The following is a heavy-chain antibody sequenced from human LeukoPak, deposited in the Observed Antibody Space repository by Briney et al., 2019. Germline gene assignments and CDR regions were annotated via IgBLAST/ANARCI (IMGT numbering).Heavy chain of an antibody. CDR1: GFIFSSYT. CDR2: ISGSGDST. J-gene: IGHJ4*02. CDR3: ARDGGSGWYYFDY. D-gene: IGHD6-19*01. Sequence: GGSLRLSCAASGFIFSSYTMSWVRQAPGKGLEWVSTISGSGDSTYYVDSVKGRFTISRDNSKNTLYLQMNSLRAEDTAVYYCARDGGSGWYYFDYWGQGTLVTVSS. V-gene: IGHV3-23*01.